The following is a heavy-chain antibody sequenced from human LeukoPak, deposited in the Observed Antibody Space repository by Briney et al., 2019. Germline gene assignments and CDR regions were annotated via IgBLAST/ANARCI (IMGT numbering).Heavy chain of an antibody. CDR3: ARDLSYDSAFDP. V-gene: IGHV3-21*01. CDR2: ISGSSSYI. D-gene: IGHD3-22*01. Sequence: PGGSLRLSCAASGFTFSSHSMNWVRQAPGKGLEWVSSISGSSSYIYYADSVKGRFTISRDNAKNSLYLQMNSLRAEDTAVYYCARDLSYDSAFDPWGQGTLVTVSS. J-gene: IGHJ5*02. CDR1: GFTFSSHS.